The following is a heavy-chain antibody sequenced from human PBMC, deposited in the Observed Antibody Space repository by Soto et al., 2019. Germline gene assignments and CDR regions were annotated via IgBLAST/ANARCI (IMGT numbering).Heavy chain of an antibody. Sequence: PSETLSLTCTFSGGSFSSISNHYCSWIRQPPGKGLEWIGYISYSGSTSYNPSLKSRLIISVDTSKNQFSLKLSSVTAADTAVYYCARRYGGNFDYWGQGNLVTVSS. CDR1: GGSFSSISNHY. D-gene: IGHD1-26*01. CDR2: ISYSGST. J-gene: IGHJ4*02. V-gene: IGHV4-61*01. CDR3: ARRYGGNFDY.